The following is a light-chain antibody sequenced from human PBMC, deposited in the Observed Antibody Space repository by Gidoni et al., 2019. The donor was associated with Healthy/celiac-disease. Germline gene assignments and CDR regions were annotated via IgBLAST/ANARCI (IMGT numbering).Light chain of an antibody. CDR3: QQCYSSLFT. V-gene: IGKV1-39*01. CDR2: SAS. Sequence: DIEMKLSPSSLSASVGDRVTITCRASQSISSYLDWYQQKPGKAPKLLIYSASSLQSGVPSRFSGSGSGTDFTLTISSLQPDDFATYYCQQCYSSLFTFGPGTKVEIK. J-gene: IGKJ3*01. CDR1: QSISSY.